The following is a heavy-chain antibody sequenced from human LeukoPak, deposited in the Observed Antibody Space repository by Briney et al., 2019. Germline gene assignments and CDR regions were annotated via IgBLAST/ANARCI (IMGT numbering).Heavy chain of an antibody. Sequence: SETLSLTCGVSGGSISSSNWLSWVRQSPGKGLEWIGEIYHTGSTNYNPSLKSRVSISVDKSKNEFSLKLSSVTAADTAVYYCARVSMSRGVWFDPWGQGTLVTVSS. CDR3: ARVSMSRGVWFDP. CDR1: GGSISSSNW. D-gene: IGHD3-10*01. V-gene: IGHV4-4*02. CDR2: IYHTGST. J-gene: IGHJ5*02.